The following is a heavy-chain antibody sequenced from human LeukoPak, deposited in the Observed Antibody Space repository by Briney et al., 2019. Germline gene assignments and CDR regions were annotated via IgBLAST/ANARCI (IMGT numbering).Heavy chain of an antibody. Sequence: SETLSLTCTVSGDSISSSSYYWGWIRQPPGKGLEWIGSIYYSGSTYYNPSLKSRVTISVDTSKNQFSLKLSSVTAADTAVYYCARGSYGDYLFDYWGQGTLVTVSS. J-gene: IGHJ4*02. V-gene: IGHV4-39*07. CDR2: IYYSGST. D-gene: IGHD4-17*01. CDR3: ARGSYGDYLFDY. CDR1: GDSISSSSYY.